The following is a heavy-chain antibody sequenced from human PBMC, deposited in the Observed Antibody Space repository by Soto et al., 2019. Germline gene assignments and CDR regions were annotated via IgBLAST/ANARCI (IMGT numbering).Heavy chain of an antibody. CDR3: ARDLTIVPATHPRLENYGMDV. V-gene: IGHV1-18*01. CDR2: ISPYNGHT. D-gene: IGHD2-2*01. J-gene: IGHJ6*02. Sequence: VQLVQSAGEVKKPGASVKVSCKASGYSFTSYGISWVRRAPGQGLEWMGWISPYNGHTQFVERFQGRVTMTTDTSTKTAYMELRNLRSDDTAHYYWARDLTIVPATHPRLENYGMDVWGQGTTVIVSS. CDR1: GYSFTSYG.